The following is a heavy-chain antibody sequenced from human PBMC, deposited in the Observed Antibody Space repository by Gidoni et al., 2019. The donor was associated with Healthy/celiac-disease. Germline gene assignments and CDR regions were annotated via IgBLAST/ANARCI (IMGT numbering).Heavy chain of an antibody. Sequence: KPSQTLSLTCAVSGGSISSGGYSWSWIRQPPGKGLEWIGYSYHSGSTYYNPSLKSRVTISVDRSKNQLSLKLSSVTAADTAGYYWARASGSGLYYYYYGMDVWGQGTTVTVSS. CDR3: ARASGSGLYYYYYGMDV. J-gene: IGHJ6*02. CDR1: GGSISSGGYS. V-gene: IGHV4-30-2*01. D-gene: IGHD3-10*01. CDR2: SYHSGST.